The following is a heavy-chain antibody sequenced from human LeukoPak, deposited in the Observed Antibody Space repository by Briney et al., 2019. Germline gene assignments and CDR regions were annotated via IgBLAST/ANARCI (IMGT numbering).Heavy chain of an antibody. Sequence: SETLSLTRAVSGGSISSSNWWSWVRQPPGKGREWIRENNHSGITNYNSSLKSRVTLSVETSQRQHSLKLSSVTAADTAVYYCATSPLPDYYYDSSGYTRHAFDIWGQGTMVTVSS. V-gene: IGHV4-4*02. J-gene: IGHJ3*02. CDR1: GGSISSSNW. CDR2: NNHSGIT. D-gene: IGHD3-22*01. CDR3: ATSPLPDYYYDSSGYTRHAFDI.